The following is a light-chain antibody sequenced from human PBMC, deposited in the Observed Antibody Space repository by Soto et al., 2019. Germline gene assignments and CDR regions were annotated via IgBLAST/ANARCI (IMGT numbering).Light chain of an antibody. CDR1: QSISTW. J-gene: IGKJ2*01. CDR2: KAS. Sequence: DIQMTQSPSTLSASVGDRVTITCRASQSISTWLAWYQQKPGKAPKVLVHKASSLENSVQSRSSGTGSETEFTLTISSLPPYDFATYFCQQYKHYSDSTLGQGTKLEIK. CDR3: QQYKHYSDST. V-gene: IGKV1-5*03.